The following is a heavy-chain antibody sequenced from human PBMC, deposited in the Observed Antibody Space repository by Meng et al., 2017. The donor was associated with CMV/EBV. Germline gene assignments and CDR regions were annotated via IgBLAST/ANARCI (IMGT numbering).Heavy chain of an antibody. J-gene: IGHJ4*02. D-gene: IGHD2-2*01. CDR1: GFTFSSYI. CDR2: ISSSSSYI. CDR3: ARTQLSGQLPRN. Sequence: GESLKISCAASGFTFSSYIMNWVRQAPGKGLEWVSSISSSSSYIYYADSVKGRFTIPREHSKNSLYLQMNSLRAEDTAVYYCARTQLSGQLPRNWGQGTLVTVSS. V-gene: IGHV3-21*01.